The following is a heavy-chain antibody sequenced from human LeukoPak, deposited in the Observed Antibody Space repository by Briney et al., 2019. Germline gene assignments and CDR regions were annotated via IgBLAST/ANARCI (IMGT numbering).Heavy chain of an antibody. V-gene: IGHV4-61*02. J-gene: IGHJ4*02. Sequence: KSSETLSLTCTVSGGSISSGSYYWSWIRQPAGKGLEWIGRIYTSGSTNYNPSLKSRVTMSVDTSKNQFSLKLSSVTAADTAVYYCARDSGYGAIDYWGQGTLVTVSS. CDR2: IYTSGST. D-gene: IGHD5-12*01. CDR3: ARDSGYGAIDY. CDR1: GGSISSGSYY.